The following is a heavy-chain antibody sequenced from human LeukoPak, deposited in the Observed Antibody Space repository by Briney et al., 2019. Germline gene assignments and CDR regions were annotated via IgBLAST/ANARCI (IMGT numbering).Heavy chain of an antibody. D-gene: IGHD6-13*01. J-gene: IGHJ5*02. V-gene: IGHV4-38-2*02. Sequence: PSETLSLTCTVSGYSISSGYYWAWIRQPPGQGLEWIGNIYHTGSTYYNPSLKSRVTISVDTSKNQFSLKLSSVTAADTAVYYCARAYSSSWYFNWFDPWGQGTLVTVSS. CDR3: ARAYSSSWYFNWFDP. CDR2: IYHTGST. CDR1: GYSISSGYY.